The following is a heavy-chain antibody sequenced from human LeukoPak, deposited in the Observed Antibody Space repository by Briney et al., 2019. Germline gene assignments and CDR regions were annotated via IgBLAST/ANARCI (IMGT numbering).Heavy chain of an antibody. CDR2: ISGSGGST. CDR3: AKSLGNFWSGYYNVY. D-gene: IGHD3-3*01. J-gene: IGHJ4*02. V-gene: IGHV3-23*01. Sequence: HSGGSLRLSCAASGFTFSSYAMSWVRQAPGKGLEWVSAISGSGGSTYYADSVKGRFTISRDNSKNTLYLQMNSLRAEDTAVYYCAKSLGNFWSGYYNVYWGQGTLVTVSS. CDR1: GFTFSSYA.